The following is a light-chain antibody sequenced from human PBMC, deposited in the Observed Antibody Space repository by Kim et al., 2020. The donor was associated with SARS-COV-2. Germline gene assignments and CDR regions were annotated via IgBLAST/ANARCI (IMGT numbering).Light chain of an antibody. CDR1: QSVRSTY. CDR3: QQYGGSPPYT. CDR2: GAA. V-gene: IGKV3-20*01. J-gene: IGKJ2*01. Sequence: PGERATLSCRASQSVRSTYLAWYQQKPGQAPRLLIYGAASRATGIPDRFSGSGSGTDFTLTISRLEPEDFAVYHCQQYGGSPPYTFGQGTKLEI.